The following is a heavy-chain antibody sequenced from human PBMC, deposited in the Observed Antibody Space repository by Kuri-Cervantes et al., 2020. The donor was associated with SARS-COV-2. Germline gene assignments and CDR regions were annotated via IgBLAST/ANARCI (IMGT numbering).Heavy chain of an antibody. D-gene: IGHD3-22*01. J-gene: IGHJ6*02. V-gene: IGHV4-59*01. Sequence: SETLSLTCTVSGGSIKNYFWTWIRQSPGKGLEWIGHIYSTGATNYNPSLKSRVAISLDTSKSQFSLKLNSVSAADTALYYCARDSGWLYTRGPGFDSWGQGTTVTVSS. CDR2: IYSTGAT. CDR1: GGSIKNYF. CDR3: ARDSGWLYTRGPGFDS.